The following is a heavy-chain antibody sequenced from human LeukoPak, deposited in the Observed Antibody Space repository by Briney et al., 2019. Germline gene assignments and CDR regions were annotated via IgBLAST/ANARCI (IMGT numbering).Heavy chain of an antibody. V-gene: IGHV4-38-2*02. CDR2: IYHSGSA. J-gene: IGHJ4*02. D-gene: IGHD3-3*01. Sequence: KPSETLSLTCTVSGYSITSGYNWAWIRQPPGKVLEWIGSIYHSGSAYYNPSLKSRVTISVDTSKNQFSLKLSSVTAADTAVYYCARVGSGYFLFYFDYWGQGTLVTVSS. CDR3: ARVGSGYFLFYFDY. CDR1: GYSITSGYN.